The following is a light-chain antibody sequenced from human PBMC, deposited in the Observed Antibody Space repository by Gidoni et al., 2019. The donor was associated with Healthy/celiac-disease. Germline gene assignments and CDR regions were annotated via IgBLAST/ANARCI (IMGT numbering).Light chain of an antibody. V-gene: IGKV3-15*01. CDR1: QSVNSN. Sequence: EIVMTQSPVTLSESPGERATLSCRASQSVNSNLAWNQQKPGQAPRLLIYGASTRATGIPARFSGSGSGTEFTLTISSLQSEDFAVYYCQQYNNWPPKTFXQXTKVEIK. J-gene: IGKJ1*01. CDR2: GAS. CDR3: QQYNNWPPKT.